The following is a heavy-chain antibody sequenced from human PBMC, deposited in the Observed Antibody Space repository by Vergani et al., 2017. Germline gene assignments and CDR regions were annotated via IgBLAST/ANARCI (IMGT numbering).Heavy chain of an antibody. Sequence: QVQLVQSGAEVKKPGASVKVSCKASGYTFTSYGISWVRQAPGQGLEWMGIINPSGGSTSYAQKFQGRVTMTRDTSTSTVYMELSSLRSEDTAVYYCARVTVTNLYFDYWGQGTLVTVSS. V-gene: IGHV1-46*01. CDR3: ARVTVTNLYFDY. CDR2: INPSGGST. D-gene: IGHD4-11*01. J-gene: IGHJ4*02. CDR1: GYTFTSYG.